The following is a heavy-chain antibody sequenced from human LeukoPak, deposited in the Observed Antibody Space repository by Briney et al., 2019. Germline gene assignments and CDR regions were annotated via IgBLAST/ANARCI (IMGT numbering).Heavy chain of an antibody. Sequence: GGSLRLSCAASGFTFDDYAMHWVRQAPGKGLEWVSLISWDGGSTYYADSVKGRFTISRDNSKNSLYLQMNSLRAEDTALYYCAIAGGNSEVGAFDIWGQGTMVTVSS. V-gene: IGHV3-43D*04. D-gene: IGHD4-23*01. CDR2: ISWDGGST. CDR1: GFTFDDYA. J-gene: IGHJ3*02. CDR3: AIAGGNSEVGAFDI.